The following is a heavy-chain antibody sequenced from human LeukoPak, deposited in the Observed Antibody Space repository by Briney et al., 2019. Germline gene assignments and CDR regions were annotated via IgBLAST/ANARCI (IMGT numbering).Heavy chain of an antibody. CDR2: INQEGSEK. J-gene: IGHJ4*02. CDR3: ARWRGPYYFDY. V-gene: IGHV3-7*01. Sequence: GGSLRLSCAASGFTFSSYWMSWVRQAPGKGLEWVANINQEGSEKNYVDSVKGRFTISRDNAKNSLYLQMNSLRAEDTAVYYCARWRGPYYFDYWGQGTLVTVSS. CDR1: GFTFSSYW. D-gene: IGHD3-10*01.